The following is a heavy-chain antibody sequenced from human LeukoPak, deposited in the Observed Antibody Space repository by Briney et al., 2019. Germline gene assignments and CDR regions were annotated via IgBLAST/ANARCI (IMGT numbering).Heavy chain of an antibody. CDR3: GKTTTGYSSGQKPAWPVDY. D-gene: IGHD6-19*01. J-gene: IGHJ4*02. CDR2: IFGSGGSA. CDR1: GFTFGSYA. V-gene: IGHV3-23*01. Sequence: GGSLRLSCEASGFTFGSYAMYWVRQAPGKGLEWVAGIFGSGGSAHYADSAKGRFTISRDNSKNTVYLQINSLRAEDTAVYYCGKTTTGYSSGQKPAWPVDYWGQGTLVTISS.